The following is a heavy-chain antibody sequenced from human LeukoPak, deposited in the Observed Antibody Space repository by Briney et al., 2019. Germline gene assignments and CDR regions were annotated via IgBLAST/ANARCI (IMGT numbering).Heavy chain of an antibody. CDR2: IIPILGIA. CDR3: AYCSSTSCYTDGMDV. V-gene: IGHV1-69*04. D-gene: IGHD2-2*02. J-gene: IGHJ6*02. CDR1: GGTFSSYA. Sequence: ASVKVSCKASGGTFSSYAISWVRQAPGQGLEWMGRIIPILGIANYAQKFQGRVTITADKSTSTAYMELSSLRSEDTAVYYCAYCSSTSCYTDGMDVWGQGTTVTVSS.